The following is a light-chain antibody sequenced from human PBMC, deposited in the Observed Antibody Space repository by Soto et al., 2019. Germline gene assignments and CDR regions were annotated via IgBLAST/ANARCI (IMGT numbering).Light chain of an antibody. V-gene: IGKV1-39*01. CDR1: QTVSKF. CDR2: SAS. CDR3: QQTYSLPRT. J-gene: IGKJ1*01. Sequence: DVQMTQSPSSLSASVGDRVTIACRASQTVSKFVNWYQQKPGKVPDLLIYSASTLYSGVPSRFSGSGSGTEFTLIISNLQPEDFATYYCQQTYSLPRTFAQGTKVE.